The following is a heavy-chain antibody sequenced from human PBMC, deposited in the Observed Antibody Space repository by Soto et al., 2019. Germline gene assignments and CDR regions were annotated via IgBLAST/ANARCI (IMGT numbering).Heavy chain of an antibody. CDR2: INPDNGDT. J-gene: IGHJ4*02. D-gene: IGHD3-10*01. CDR1: GATFSGNF. CDR3: TRDRSGANFKY. Sequence: QVQLVQSGAEVREPGASVKVSCKPSGATFSGNFFHWVRQAPGQGLEWMGWINPDNGDTNYAQKFQDRVTMTRDTYISTAYMDLSRLRSDDTAVYFCTRDRSGANFKYWGQGTLVTVSS. V-gene: IGHV1-2*02.